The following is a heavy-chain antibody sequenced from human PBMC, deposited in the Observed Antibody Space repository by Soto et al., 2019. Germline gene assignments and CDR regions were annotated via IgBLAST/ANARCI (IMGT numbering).Heavy chain of an antibody. D-gene: IGHD6-25*01. Sequence: QVQLQESGPGLVKPSGTLSLTCAVSGDSIISDKWWSWVRQAPGKGLEWIGEIHHGGNSKYNPSLKXRXTXSXXRSKNQFPLNLTSVTDADTAVYYCARGESQQQRDYWGQGTLVTVSS. CDR2: IHHGGNS. V-gene: IGHV4-4*02. J-gene: IGHJ4*02. CDR1: GDSIISDKW. CDR3: ARGESQQQRDY.